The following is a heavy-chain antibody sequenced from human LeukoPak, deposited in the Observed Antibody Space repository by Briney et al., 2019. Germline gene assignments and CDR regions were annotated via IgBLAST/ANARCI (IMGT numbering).Heavy chain of an antibody. CDR2: INHSGST. J-gene: IGHJ6*03. V-gene: IGHV4-34*01. Sequence: PSETLSLTCAVYGGSFSGYYWSWIRQPPGKGLEWIGEINHSGSTNYNPSLKSRVTISVDTSKNQFSLKLSSVTAADTAVYYCARLRGFGVVLYYMDVWGKGTTVTVSS. CDR1: GGSFSGYY. D-gene: IGHD3-3*01. CDR3: ARLRGFGVVLYYMDV.